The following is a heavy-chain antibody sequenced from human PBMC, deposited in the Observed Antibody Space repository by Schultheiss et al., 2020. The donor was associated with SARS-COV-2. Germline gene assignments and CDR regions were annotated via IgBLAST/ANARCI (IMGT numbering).Heavy chain of an antibody. D-gene: IGHD3-16*01. Sequence: GGSLRLSCAASGFTFSSYAMHWVRQAPGKGLEWVAVISYDGSNKYYADSVKGRFTISRDNAKNSLYLQMNSLRAEDTAVYYCARWRFRLRFSLLYGMDVWGQGTTVTVSS. V-gene: IGHV3-30-3*01. CDR1: GFTFSSYA. J-gene: IGHJ6*02. CDR3: ARWRFRLRFSLLYGMDV. CDR2: ISYDGSNK.